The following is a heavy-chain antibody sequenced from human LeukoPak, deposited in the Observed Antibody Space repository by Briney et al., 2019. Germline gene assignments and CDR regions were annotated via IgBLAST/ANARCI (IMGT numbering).Heavy chain of an antibody. CDR1: GGTFSTYE. J-gene: IGHJ6*03. CDR3: ARTPPEHYMDV. CDR2: IIPFLGIG. D-gene: IGHD1-14*01. Sequence: SVKVSCKASGGTFSTYEISWVRQAPGQGLEWMGGIIPFLGIGNHAQKFQGRVTITTDESTRTAYMQLSSPRSEDTAVYYCARTPPEHYMDVWGKGTTVTVSS. V-gene: IGHV1-69*10.